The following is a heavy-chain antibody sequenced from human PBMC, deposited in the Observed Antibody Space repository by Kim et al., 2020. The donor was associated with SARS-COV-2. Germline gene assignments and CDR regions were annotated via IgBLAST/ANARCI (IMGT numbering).Heavy chain of an antibody. CDR2: IYYSGST. CDR3: ARHPDSNSWYWYFDL. D-gene: IGHD6-13*01. V-gene: IGHV4-39*01. Sequence: SETLSLTCTVSGGSISSSSYYWGWIHQPPGKGLEWIGSIYYSGSTYYNPSLKSRVTISVDTSKNQFSLKLTSVTAADTAVYYCARHPDSNSWYWYFDLWGRGTLVTVSS. J-gene: IGHJ2*01. CDR1: GGSISSSSYY.